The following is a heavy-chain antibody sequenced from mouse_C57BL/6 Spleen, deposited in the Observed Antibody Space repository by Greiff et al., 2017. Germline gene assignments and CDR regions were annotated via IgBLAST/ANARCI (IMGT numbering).Heavy chain of an antibody. V-gene: IGHV1-82*01. CDR2: IYPGDGDT. J-gene: IGHJ1*03. Sequence: VKLQESGPELVKPGASVKISCKASGYAFSSSWMNWVKQRPGKGLEWIGRIYPGDGDTNYNGKFKGKATLTADKSSSTAYMQLSSLTSEDSAVYFCARGNYSNHYWYFDVWGTGTTVTVSS. CDR1: GYAFSSSW. CDR3: ARGNYSNHYWYFDV. D-gene: IGHD2-5*01.